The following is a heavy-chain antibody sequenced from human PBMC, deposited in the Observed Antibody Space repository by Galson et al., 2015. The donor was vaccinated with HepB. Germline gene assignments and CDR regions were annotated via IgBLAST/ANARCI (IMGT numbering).Heavy chain of an antibody. V-gene: IGHV4-39*07. CDR3: ARGVTRFRWNDTPWFDP. D-gene: IGHD1-1*01. Sequence: ETLSLTCTVSGGSISSSSYSWGWIRQPPGKGLEWIGSIYYSGSTYYNPSLKSRVTISVDTSKNQFSLKLSSVTAADTAVYYCARGVTRFRWNDTPWFDPWGQGTLVTVSS. J-gene: IGHJ5*02. CDR1: GGSISSSSYS. CDR2: IYYSGST.